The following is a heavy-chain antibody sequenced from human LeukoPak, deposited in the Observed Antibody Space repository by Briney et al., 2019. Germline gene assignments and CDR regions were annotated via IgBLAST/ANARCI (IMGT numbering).Heavy chain of an antibody. CDR2: ISYDGSNK. Sequence: GGALRVSCAASGFTFSSYGMHWVRQAPGKGLEWVAVISYDGSNKYYADSVKGRFTISRDNSKNTLYLQMNSLRAEDTAVNYCANGADSGSYADYWGQGTLVTVSS. CDR3: ANGADSGSYADY. V-gene: IGHV3-30*18. D-gene: IGHD1-26*01. J-gene: IGHJ4*02. CDR1: GFTFSSYG.